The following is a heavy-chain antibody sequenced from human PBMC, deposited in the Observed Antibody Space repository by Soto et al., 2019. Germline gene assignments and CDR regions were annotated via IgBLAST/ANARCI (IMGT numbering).Heavy chain of an antibody. D-gene: IGHD1-26*01. V-gene: IGHV4-4*02. CDR3: ARGGYYFYMDV. CDR2: IHHSGST. Sequence: QVQLQESGPGLVKPSETLSLTCAVSGGSISISNWWSWVGQTPGKGLEWIGQIHHSGSTNYSASLWSRVTISVDKSKNQFSLKMNSVTAADTAVYYCARGGYYFYMDVWGKGTTVTVSS. J-gene: IGHJ6*03. CDR1: GGSISISNW.